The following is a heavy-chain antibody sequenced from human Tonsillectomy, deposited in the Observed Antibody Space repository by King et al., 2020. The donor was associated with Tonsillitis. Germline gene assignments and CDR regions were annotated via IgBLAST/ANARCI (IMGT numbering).Heavy chain of an antibody. V-gene: IGHV3-30*03. J-gene: IGHJ4*02. CDR3: ARDGEGIIYRISFKTVDY. CDR2: KSYDGRNT. D-gene: IGHD3-16*01. CDR1: GFTFRSCS. Sequence: QLVQSGGGVVQPGRSLRLSCAASGFTFRSCSMHWVRQAPGKGLEWVAVKSYDGRNTYYVDSVKGRFTISRDNSNNTVYLQMNSLRADDAAVYYCARDGEGIIYRISFKTVDYWCQGTLVTVSS.